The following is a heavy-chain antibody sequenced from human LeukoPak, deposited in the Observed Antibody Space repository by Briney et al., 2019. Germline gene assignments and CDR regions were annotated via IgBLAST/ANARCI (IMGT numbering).Heavy chain of an antibody. CDR2: TSGSVGST. V-gene: IGHV3-23*01. Sequence: SLRLSCAASVFTLSSYAITWVRRAPGKGRGWVSGTSGSVGSTYYADSVKGRFTISRDNSKNTLSLQMNSLRAEDTAVYYCAKARSYTVTTSFAYWGQGTLVTVSS. CDR3: AKARSYTVTTSFAY. CDR1: VFTLSSYA. D-gene: IGHD4-17*01. J-gene: IGHJ4*02.